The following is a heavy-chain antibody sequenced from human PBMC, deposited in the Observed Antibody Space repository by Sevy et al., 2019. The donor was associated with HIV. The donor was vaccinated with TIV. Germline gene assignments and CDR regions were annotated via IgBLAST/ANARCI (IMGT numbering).Heavy chain of an antibody. J-gene: IGHJ6*02. CDR3: ARDGSSGGLFLKDYYYFGMDV. CDR2: ISYDGNNK. CDR1: GFTFSSYA. Sequence: GGSLRLSCAASGFTFSSYAMHWVRQAPGKGLEWVAVISYDGNNKYHADSVKDRFTISRDNSKNTQYLQMNSLGAEDTAVYYCARDGSSGGLFLKDYYYFGMDVWGQGTTVTVSS. V-gene: IGHV3-30*04. D-gene: IGHD3-16*01.